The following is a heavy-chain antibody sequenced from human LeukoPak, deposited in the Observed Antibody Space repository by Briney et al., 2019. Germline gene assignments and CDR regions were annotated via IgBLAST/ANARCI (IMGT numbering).Heavy chain of an antibody. Sequence: SETLSLTCAVSGGSISSSNWWSWVRQPPGKGLEWIGEIYHSGSTNYNPSLKSRVTISVDKSKNQFSLKLSSVTAADTAVYYCAGTDLYYYDSSGSSLYYFDYWGQGTLVTVSS. J-gene: IGHJ4*02. CDR1: GGSISSSNW. CDR3: AGTDLYYYDSSGSSLYYFDY. CDR2: IYHSGST. D-gene: IGHD3-22*01. V-gene: IGHV4-4*02.